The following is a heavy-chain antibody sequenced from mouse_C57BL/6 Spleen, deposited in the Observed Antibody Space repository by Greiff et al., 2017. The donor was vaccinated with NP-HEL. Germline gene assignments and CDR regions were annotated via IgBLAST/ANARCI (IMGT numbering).Heavy chain of an antibody. CDR2: IDPNSGGT. V-gene: IGHV1-72*01. D-gene: IGHD1-1*01. Sequence: QVQLQQPGAELVKPGASVKLSCKASGYTFTSYWMPWVKQRPGRGLEWIGRIDPNSGGTKYNEKFKSKATLTVDKPSSTAYMQLSSLTSEDSAVYYCARNYDGSSYDWYFDVWGTGTTVTVSS. CDR1: GYTFTSYW. J-gene: IGHJ1*03. CDR3: ARNYDGSSYDWYFDV.